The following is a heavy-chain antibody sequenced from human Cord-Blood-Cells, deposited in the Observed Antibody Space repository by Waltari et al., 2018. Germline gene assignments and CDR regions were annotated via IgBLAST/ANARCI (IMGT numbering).Heavy chain of an antibody. Sequence: QVHLQEPGPGLVKPSQPLSLTCTVSGGSITSGVYYWSWIRQPPGKGLEWIGYIYYSGSTYYNPSLKSRVTISVDTSKNQFSLKLSSVTAADTAVYYCARGLRFLEWSDAFDIWGQGTMVTVSS. D-gene: IGHD3-3*01. J-gene: IGHJ3*02. CDR1: GGSITSGVYY. V-gene: IGHV4-31*03. CDR2: IYYSGST. CDR3: ARGLRFLEWSDAFDI.